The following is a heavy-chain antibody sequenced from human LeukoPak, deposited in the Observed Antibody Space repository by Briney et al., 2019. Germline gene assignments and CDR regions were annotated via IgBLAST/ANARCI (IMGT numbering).Heavy chain of an antibody. Sequence: AGGSLRLSCAASGFTFSNYVMTWVRLTPEKRLEWVATIRGSGDSTYYAESVKGRFTISRENSKNTLYLQMNSLRAEDTAIYYCARFCSGPTCCSGIDFWGQGTLVSVSP. V-gene: IGHV3-23*01. CDR2: IRGSGDST. CDR3: ARFCSGPTCCSGIDF. D-gene: IGHD2-15*01. J-gene: IGHJ4*02. CDR1: GFTFSNYV.